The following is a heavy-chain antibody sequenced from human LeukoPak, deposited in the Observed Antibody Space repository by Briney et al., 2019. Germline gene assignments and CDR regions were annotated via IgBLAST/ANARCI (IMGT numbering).Heavy chain of an antibody. J-gene: IGHJ5*02. CDR3: ARGGWFDP. CDR1: GGSFSGYH. Sequence: PSETLSLTCAVYGGSFSGYHWSWIRQPPGKGLEWIGEINHSGSTNYNPSLKSRVTISVDTSKNQFSLKLSSVTAADTAVYYCARGGWFDPWGQGTLVTVSS. V-gene: IGHV4-34*01. CDR2: INHSGST.